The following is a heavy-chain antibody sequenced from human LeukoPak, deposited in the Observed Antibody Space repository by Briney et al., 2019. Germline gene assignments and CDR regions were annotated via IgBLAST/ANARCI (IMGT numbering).Heavy chain of an antibody. CDR2: IYYSGST. CDR1: GGSISSYY. CDR3: ARDQYSYGYGYYYGMDV. J-gene: IGHJ6*02. D-gene: IGHD5-18*01. V-gene: IGHV4-59*01. Sequence: SETLSLTCTVSGGSISSYYWSWIRQPPGKGLEWIGYIYYSGSTNYNPSLESRVTISVDTSKNQFSLKLSSVTAADTAVYYCARDQYSYGYGYYYGMDVWGQGTTVTVSS.